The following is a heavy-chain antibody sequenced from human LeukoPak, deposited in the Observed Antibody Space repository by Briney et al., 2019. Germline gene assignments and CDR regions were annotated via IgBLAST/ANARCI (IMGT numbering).Heavy chain of an antibody. D-gene: IGHD5-18*01. V-gene: IGHV4-34*01. CDR3: ASRTRGYSYGYGYYYYMDV. J-gene: IGHJ6*03. CDR2: INHSGST. Sequence: PSETLSLTCAVYGGSFSGYYWSWIRQPPGKGLEWIGEINHSGSTNYNPSLKSRVTISVDTSKNQFSLKLSSVTAADTAVYYCASRTRGYSYGYGYYYYMDVWGKGTTVTISS. CDR1: GGSFSGYY.